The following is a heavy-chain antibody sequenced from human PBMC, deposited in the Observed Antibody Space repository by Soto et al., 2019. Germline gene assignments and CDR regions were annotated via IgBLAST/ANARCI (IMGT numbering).Heavy chain of an antibody. CDR2: ISGSGGST. D-gene: IGHD3-3*01. CDR3: AKGGDYDFWSGYYRYYYYGMDV. J-gene: IGHJ6*02. CDR1: GVPFSSYA. V-gene: IGHV3-23*01. Sequence: GGSPRLSCAASGVPFSSYAMSWVRQAPGKGLEWVSAISGSGGSTYYADSVKGRFTISRDNSKNTLYLQMNSLRAEDTAVYYCAKGGDYDFWSGYYRYYYYGMDVWGQGTTVTVSS.